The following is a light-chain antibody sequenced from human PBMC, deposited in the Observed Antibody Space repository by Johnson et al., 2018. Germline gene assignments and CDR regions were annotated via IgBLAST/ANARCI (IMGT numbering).Light chain of an antibody. CDR2: ENN. J-gene: IGLJ1*01. CDR1: SSNIGNNY. CDR3: GTWDSSLSAGNV. V-gene: IGLV1-51*02. Sequence: QSVLTQPPSVSAAPGQKVTISCSGSSSNIGNNYVSWYQQLPGTAPKPLIYENNKRPSGIPDRFSGSKSGTSATLGITVLQTGDEADYYCGTWDSSLSAGNVFGTGTKVTVL.